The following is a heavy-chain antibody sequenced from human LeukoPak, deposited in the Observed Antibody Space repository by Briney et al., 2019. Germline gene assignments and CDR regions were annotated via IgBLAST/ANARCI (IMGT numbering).Heavy chain of an antibody. J-gene: IGHJ4*02. Sequence: GGSLRLSCAASGFTFSSYWMSWVRQAPGKGLEWVANIKPDGSEKYYVDSVEGRFTISRDNAKNSLYLQMDSLRAEDTAVYYCARDFSYYDSSGQCGYWGQGTLVTVSS. D-gene: IGHD3-22*01. V-gene: IGHV3-7*01. CDR1: GFTFSSYW. CDR2: IKPDGSEK. CDR3: ARDFSYYDSSGQCGY.